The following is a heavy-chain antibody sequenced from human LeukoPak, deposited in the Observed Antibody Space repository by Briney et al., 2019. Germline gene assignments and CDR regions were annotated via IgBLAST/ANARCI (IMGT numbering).Heavy chain of an antibody. CDR1: GYTFTGYY. J-gene: IGHJ6*02. CDR2: INPNSGGT. V-gene: IGHV1-2*02. D-gene: IGHD3-3*01. CDR3: ARFSIFDYYYGMDV. Sequence: ASVKVSCKASGYTFTGYYMHWVRQAPGQGLEWMGWINPNSGGTNYAQKFQGRATMTRDTSISTAYMELSRLRSDDTAVYYCARFSIFDYYYGMDVWGQGTTVTVSS.